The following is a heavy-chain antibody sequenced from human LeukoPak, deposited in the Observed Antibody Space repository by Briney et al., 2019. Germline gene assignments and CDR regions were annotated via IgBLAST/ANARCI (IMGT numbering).Heavy chain of an antibody. Sequence: RASVKVSCKASGYTFTGHYMHWVRQAPGQGLEWMGWISPSSGDTDYSQGFQGRVTMTRDTSISTAYMELSRLRSDDTAVYYCARAAIAVAGDYHYHYMDVWGKGTTVTVSS. CDR2: ISPSSGDT. D-gene: IGHD6-19*01. J-gene: IGHJ6*03. V-gene: IGHV1-2*02. CDR3: ARAAIAVAGDYHYHYMDV. CDR1: GYTFTGHY.